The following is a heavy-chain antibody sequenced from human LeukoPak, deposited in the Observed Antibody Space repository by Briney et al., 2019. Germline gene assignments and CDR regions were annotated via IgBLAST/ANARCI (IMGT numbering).Heavy chain of an antibody. CDR2: ISGSGGST. J-gene: IGHJ6*02. CDR3: AKDLGIAARRYYYGMDV. V-gene: IGHV3-23*01. Sequence: PGGSLRLSCAASGFIFSSYAMSWVRQAPGKGLEWVSAISGSGGSTYYADSVKGRFTISRDNSKNTLYLQMNSLRAEDTAVYYCAKDLGIAARRYYYGMDVWGQGTTVTVSS. D-gene: IGHD6-6*01. CDR1: GFIFSSYA.